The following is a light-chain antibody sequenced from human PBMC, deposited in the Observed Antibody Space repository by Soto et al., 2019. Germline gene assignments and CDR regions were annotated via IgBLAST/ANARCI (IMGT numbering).Light chain of an antibody. CDR1: QSVSSN. Sequence: EIVMTQSPATLSVSPGERATLSCRASQSVSSNLAWYQQKPGQAPRLLIYGASTRATDIPARFSGGGSGTEFTLTISGLQSEDFAVYYCQQYHNWPPFTFGGGTKVDIK. J-gene: IGKJ4*01. CDR2: GAS. V-gene: IGKV3D-15*01. CDR3: QQYHNWPPFT.